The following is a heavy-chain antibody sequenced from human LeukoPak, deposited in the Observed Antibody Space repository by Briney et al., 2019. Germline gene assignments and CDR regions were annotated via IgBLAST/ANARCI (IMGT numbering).Heavy chain of an antibody. V-gene: IGHV3-11*06. D-gene: IGHD3-3*01. CDR1: GFTFSDYY. J-gene: IGHJ4*02. CDR3: ARDTKRFQKYYFDY. Sequence: GGSLKLSCAASGFTFSDYYMSWIRQAPGKGLEWISYISSSGSYTNYADSVKGRFTISRDNAKNSLYLQMNSLRAEDTAVYYCARDTKRFQKYYFDYWGQGTLVTVSS. CDR2: ISSSGSYT.